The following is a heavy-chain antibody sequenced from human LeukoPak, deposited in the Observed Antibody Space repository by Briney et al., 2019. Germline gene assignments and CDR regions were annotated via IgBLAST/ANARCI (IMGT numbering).Heavy chain of an antibody. CDR1: GGSLSGYY. CDR3: ARKKARRGNYYGSGSYYWFDP. D-gene: IGHD3-10*01. J-gene: IGHJ5*02. Sequence: SETLSLTCAVYGGSLSGYYWSWIRQPPGKGLEWIGEINHSGSTKYNPSLKSRVTISVDTSKNQFSLKLSSVTAADTAVYYCARKKARRGNYYGSGSYYWFDPWGQGTLVTVSS. CDR2: INHSGST. V-gene: IGHV4-34*01.